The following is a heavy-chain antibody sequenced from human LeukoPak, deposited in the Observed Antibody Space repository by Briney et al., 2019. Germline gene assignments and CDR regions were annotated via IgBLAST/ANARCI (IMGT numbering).Heavy chain of an antibody. Sequence: ASVTVSCTASGYTFTGYYMHWVRQAPGQGLEWMGWINPNSGGTNYAQEFQGRVTMTRDTSISTAYMELSRLRSDDTAVYYCGRDLGYSSSWYYFDYWGQGTLVTVSS. V-gene: IGHV1-2*02. D-gene: IGHD6-13*01. CDR3: GRDLGYSSSWYYFDY. CDR1: GYTFTGYY. CDR2: INPNSGGT. J-gene: IGHJ4*02.